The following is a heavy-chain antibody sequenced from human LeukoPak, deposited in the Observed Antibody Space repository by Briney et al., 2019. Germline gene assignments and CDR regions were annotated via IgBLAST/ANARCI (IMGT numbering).Heavy chain of an antibody. CDR2: IKQDGSEK. D-gene: IGHD6-19*01. CDR1: GFTSSSYW. Sequence: GGSLRLSCAASGFTSSSYWMSWVRQAPGKGLEWVANIKQDGSEKYYVDSVKGRFAISRDNAKNSLYLQMNSLRAEDTAVYYCAREGQWLAFDYWGQGTLVTVSS. J-gene: IGHJ4*02. V-gene: IGHV3-7*01. CDR3: AREGQWLAFDY.